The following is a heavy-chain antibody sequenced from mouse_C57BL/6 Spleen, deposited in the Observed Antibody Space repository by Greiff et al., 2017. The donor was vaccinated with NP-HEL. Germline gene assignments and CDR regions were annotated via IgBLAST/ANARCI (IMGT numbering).Heavy chain of an antibody. J-gene: IGHJ4*01. CDR1: GYTFTSYW. CDR3: ASSGYYLYYAMDY. Sequence: VQLQQPGTELVKPGASVKLSCKASGYTFTSYWMHWVKQRPGQGLEWIGNINPSNGGTNYNEKFKSKATLTVDKSSSTAYMQLSSLTSEDSAVYYCASSGYYLYYAMDYWGQGTSVTVSS. V-gene: IGHV1-53*01. CDR2: INPSNGGT. D-gene: IGHD2-3*01.